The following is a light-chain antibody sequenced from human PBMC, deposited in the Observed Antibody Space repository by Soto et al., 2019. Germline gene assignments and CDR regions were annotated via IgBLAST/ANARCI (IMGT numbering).Light chain of an antibody. CDR3: QQRTYWLT. J-gene: IGKJ3*01. CDR2: DAS. V-gene: IGKV3-11*01. Sequence: EIVLTQSPATLSLSPGERVTLSCRASQNVSTYLAWYQQKPGQAPRLLIYDASDRATGIPARFSGSGSGTDFTLTISSPGPEDSAVYYCQQRTYWLTFGPGTKVDIK. CDR1: QNVSTY.